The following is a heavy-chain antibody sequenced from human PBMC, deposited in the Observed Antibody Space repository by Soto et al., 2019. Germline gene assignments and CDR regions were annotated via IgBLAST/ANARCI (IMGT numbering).Heavy chain of an antibody. D-gene: IGHD2-15*01. V-gene: IGHV3-30-3*01. CDR3: ARVRRYCSGSNCYSWAYGMDV. CDR2: ISYDGDII. Sequence: QVQLVESGGGVVQPGGSLRLSCAASGFTFSTYAIHWVRQAPGKGLEWVSVISYDGDIIYYADSVKGRFTIARDNSKNTLYLHMNSRRAEDTAVYYCARVRRYCSGSNCYSWAYGMDVWGQGTTVTVSS. CDR1: GFTFSTYA. J-gene: IGHJ6*02.